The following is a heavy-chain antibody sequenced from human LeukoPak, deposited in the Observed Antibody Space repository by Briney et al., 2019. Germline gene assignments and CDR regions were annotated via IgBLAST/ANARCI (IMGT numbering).Heavy chain of an antibody. V-gene: IGHV3-30*18. D-gene: IGHD2-21*02. J-gene: IGHJ4*02. Sequence: PGRSLRLSCAASGFTFSSYGMHWVRQAPGKGLEWVAVISYDGSNKYYADSVKGRFTISRDNSKNTLYLQMNSLRAEDTAVYYCAKDDRGGDCLDYWGQGTLVTVSP. CDR2: ISYDGSNK. CDR3: AKDDRGGDCLDY. CDR1: GFTFSSYG.